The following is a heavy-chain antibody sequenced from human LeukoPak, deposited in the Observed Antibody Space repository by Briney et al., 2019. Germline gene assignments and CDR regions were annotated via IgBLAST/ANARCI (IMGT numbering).Heavy chain of an antibody. J-gene: IGHJ4*02. CDR3: ARAFSSSSFYFNY. D-gene: IGHD6-6*01. CDR2: INPGADTT. Sequence: ASVKVSCKASGYTFTNYFMHWVRQAPGQGLEWMGIINPGADTTTYAQKFHGRLTMTRDTSTSTVYMQLSSLGSEDTAVYYCARAFSSSSFYFNYWGQGTLVTVSS. V-gene: IGHV1-46*01. CDR1: GYTFTNYF.